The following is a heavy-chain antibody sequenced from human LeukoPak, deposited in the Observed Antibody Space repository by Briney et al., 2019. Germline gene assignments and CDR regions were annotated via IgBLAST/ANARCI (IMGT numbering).Heavy chain of an antibody. Sequence: PGGSLRLSGAASGFSFSDFAMHWVRQAPGKGLEWVAFIQRDGTNEYYADSVKGRFTISRDNSKNTLWLQMYRLRAEDTAVYYCARHGSGRNYFDPLDYWGQGTLVTVSS. CDR3: ARHGSGRNYFDPLDY. D-gene: IGHD1-26*01. CDR1: GFSFSDFA. CDR2: IQRDGTNE. J-gene: IGHJ4*02. V-gene: IGHV3-30*02.